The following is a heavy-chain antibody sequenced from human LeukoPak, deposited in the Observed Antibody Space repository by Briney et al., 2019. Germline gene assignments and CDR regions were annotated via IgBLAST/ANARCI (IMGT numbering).Heavy chain of an antibody. CDR3: ARSLVTHWHFDL. J-gene: IGHJ2*01. D-gene: IGHD2-21*01. CDR2: FYPTDSDT. Sequence: GKSLKICXQGSGYSFDSYWSGWVRQMPGKGREWIGIFYPTDSDTHYSPSFQGQVTMSADTSINSAYLQWSSLKASDTAIYYCARSLVTHWHFDLWGRGTPVIVSS. CDR1: GYSFDSYW. V-gene: IGHV5-51*01.